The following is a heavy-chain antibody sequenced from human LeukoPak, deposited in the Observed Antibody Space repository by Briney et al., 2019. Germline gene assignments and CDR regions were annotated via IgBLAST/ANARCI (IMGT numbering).Heavy chain of an antibody. CDR3: ATVGIAVAGYYYYGMDV. V-gene: IGHV1-24*01. J-gene: IGHJ6*02. CDR2: FDPEDGET. CDR1: GYTLTELS. D-gene: IGHD6-19*01. Sequence: ASVKVSCKVSGYTLTELSMHWVRQAPGKGLEWIGGFDPEDGETIYAQKFQGRVTMTEDTSTDTAYMELSSLRSEDTAVYYCATVGIAVAGYYYYGMDVWGQGTTVTVSS.